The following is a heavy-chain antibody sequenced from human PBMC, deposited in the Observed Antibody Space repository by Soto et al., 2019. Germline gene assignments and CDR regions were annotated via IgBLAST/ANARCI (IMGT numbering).Heavy chain of an antibody. J-gene: IGHJ4*02. Sequence: RGEPLKISWKGSGYSFTSYWIGWVRQMPGKGLEWMGIIYPGDSDTRYSPSFQGQVTISADKSISTAYLQWSSLKASDTAMYYCARQNDTYYYDSSGYYPFDYWGQGTLVTVSS. V-gene: IGHV5-51*01. CDR1: GYSFTSYW. CDR3: ARQNDTYYYDSSGYYPFDY. CDR2: IYPGDSDT. D-gene: IGHD3-22*01.